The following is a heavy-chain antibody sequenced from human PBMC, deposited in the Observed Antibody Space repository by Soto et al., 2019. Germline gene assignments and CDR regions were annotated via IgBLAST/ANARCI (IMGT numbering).Heavy chain of an antibody. CDR2: IHHSGRA. CDR3: VRAGGYESKVF. Sequence: QVLVQESGPGLLKPSGTLSLTCAVSGGSISTIDWWSWVRQPPGKGLEWIAEIHHSGRAHYNPSLQGRVAISVDMSKNQLSLSVASVTAADTAVYYCVRAGGYESKVFWGQGTLVTVSS. D-gene: IGHD5-12*01. CDR1: GGSISTIDW. V-gene: IGHV4-4*02. J-gene: IGHJ4*02.